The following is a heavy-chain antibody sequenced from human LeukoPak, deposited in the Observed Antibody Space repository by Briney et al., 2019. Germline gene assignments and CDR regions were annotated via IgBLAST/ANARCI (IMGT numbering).Heavy chain of an antibody. CDR1: GYTFTSYG. CDR2: ISAYNGNT. CDR3: ARDTIFGVASLYYYYYGMDV. Sequence: ASVKVSCKASGYTFTSYGISWVRQAPGQGLEWMGWISAYNGNTNYAQKLQGRVTVTTDTSTSTAYMELRSLRSDDTAVYYCARDTIFGVASLYYYYYGMDVWGQGTTVTVSS. V-gene: IGHV1-18*01. J-gene: IGHJ6*02. D-gene: IGHD3-3*01.